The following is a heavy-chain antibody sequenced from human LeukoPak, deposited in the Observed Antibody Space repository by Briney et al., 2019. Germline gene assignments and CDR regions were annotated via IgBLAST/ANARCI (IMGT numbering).Heavy chain of an antibody. CDR2: ISSSSSTI. J-gene: IGHJ4*02. D-gene: IGHD4-23*01. CDR1: GFTFSSYS. Sequence: PGGSLRLSCAASGFTFSSYSMNWVRQAPGKGLEWVSYISSSSSTIYYADSVKGRFTISRDNAKNSLYLQMNSLRAEDTAVYYCARDGSGLYGGYIDYWGQGTLVTVSS. CDR3: ARDGSGLYGGYIDY. V-gene: IGHV3-48*01.